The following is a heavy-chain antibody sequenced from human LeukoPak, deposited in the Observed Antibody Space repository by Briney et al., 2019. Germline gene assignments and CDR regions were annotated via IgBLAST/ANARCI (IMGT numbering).Heavy chain of an antibody. CDR1: GYTFTSYD. J-gene: IGHJ3*02. D-gene: IGHD3-3*01. CDR3: ATYDFWSGYRGAFDI. V-gene: IGHV1-8*03. CDR2: MNPNSGNT. Sequence: ASVTVSCKASGYTFTSYDINWVRQATGQGLEWMGWMNPNSGNTGCAQKFQGRVTITRNTSISTAYMELSSLRSEDTAVYYCATYDFWSGYRGAFDIWGQGTMVTVSS.